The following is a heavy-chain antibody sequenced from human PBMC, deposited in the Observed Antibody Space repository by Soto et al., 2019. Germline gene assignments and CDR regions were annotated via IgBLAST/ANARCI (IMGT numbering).Heavy chain of an antibody. V-gene: IGHV1-18*01. CDR2: ISSYNGNT. Sequence: QVQLVQSGAEVKKPGASVKVSCKASGYTFTSYGISWVRQAPGQGLEWMVWISSYNGNTHYAQKLQGRVTMTTDTSTSTASMELRSLRSDDAAVYYCARALLEGQNWFDPWGQGTMVTVSS. J-gene: IGHJ5*02. CDR3: ARALLEGQNWFDP. CDR1: GYTFTSYG.